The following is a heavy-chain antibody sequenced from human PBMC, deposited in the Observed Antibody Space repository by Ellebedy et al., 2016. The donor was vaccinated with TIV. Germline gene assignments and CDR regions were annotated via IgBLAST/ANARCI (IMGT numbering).Heavy chain of an antibody. Sequence: SETLSLTXTVSGGSISSYYWSWIRQPAGKGLEWIGRIYTSGSTYYNPSLKSRVTISVDTSKNQFSLKLSSVTAADTAVYYCARTSCYGCGSFDIWGQGTMVTVSS. CDR1: GGSISSYY. CDR3: ARTSCYGCGSFDI. D-gene: IGHD2-2*01. V-gene: IGHV4-4*07. CDR2: IYTSGST. J-gene: IGHJ3*02.